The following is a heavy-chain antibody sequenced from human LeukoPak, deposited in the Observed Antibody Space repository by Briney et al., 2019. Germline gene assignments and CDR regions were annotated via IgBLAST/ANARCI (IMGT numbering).Heavy chain of an antibody. Sequence: SGGSLRLSCAASGFTFSSYWMSWVRQAPGKGLEWVANIEQGGSEKYYVDSVEGRFTISRDNAKNSLYLQMNSLRSDDTAVYYCARVPRDSRGSSSSLRWFDPWGQGTLVTVSS. D-gene: IGHD6-6*01. CDR3: ARVPRDSRGSSSSLRWFDP. CDR2: IEQGGSEK. CDR1: GFTFSSYW. J-gene: IGHJ5*02. V-gene: IGHV3-7*03.